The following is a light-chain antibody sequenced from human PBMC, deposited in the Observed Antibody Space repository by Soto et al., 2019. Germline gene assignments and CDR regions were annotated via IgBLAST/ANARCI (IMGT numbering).Light chain of an antibody. CDR2: DIN. CDR1: SSNIGNNY. Sequence: QSVLTQPPSVSAAPGQKVTISCSGSSSNIGNNYVSWYRQFPGTAPNLLIYDINKRPSGIPDRFSGSKSGTSATLGITGLQTGDEAVYYCGAWDSSLSVWVFGGGTKLTVL. J-gene: IGLJ3*02. CDR3: GAWDSSLSVWV. V-gene: IGLV1-51*01.